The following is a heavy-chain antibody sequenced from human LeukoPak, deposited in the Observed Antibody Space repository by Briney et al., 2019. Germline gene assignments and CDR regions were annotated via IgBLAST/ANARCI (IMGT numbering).Heavy chain of an antibody. V-gene: IGHV4-59*01. D-gene: IGHD3-22*01. CDR3: ARVTDDSSGYYYPYFDY. CDR1: GGYISGYY. CDR2: IYYTGST. Sequence: SETLSLTCTVSGGYISGYYWSWIRQPPGKGLEWIGYIYYTGSTNYNPSLESRVTISVDSSKSQFSLKLSSVTAADTAVYYCARVTDDSSGYYYPYFDYWGQGTLVTVSS. J-gene: IGHJ4*02.